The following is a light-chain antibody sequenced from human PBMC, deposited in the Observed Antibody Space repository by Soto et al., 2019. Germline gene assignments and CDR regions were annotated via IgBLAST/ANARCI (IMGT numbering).Light chain of an antibody. CDR2: KAS. V-gene: IGKV1-5*03. J-gene: IGKJ2*01. CDR3: QQYESYSNT. Sequence: DVQLTQSPSTLSASVGDRVTITCRASQSSSTWLAWYQQKPGKAPKLLIYKASSLESGVPSRFSGSGSGTEFTLTISSLQPDDFATYFCQQYESYSNTFGQGTKLEIK. CDR1: QSSSTW.